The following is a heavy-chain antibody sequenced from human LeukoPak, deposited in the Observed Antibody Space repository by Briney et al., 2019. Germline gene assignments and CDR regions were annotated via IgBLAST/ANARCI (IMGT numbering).Heavy chain of an antibody. CDR1: GFTFSSYG. Sequence: PGGSLRLSCAASGFTFSSYGMHWVRQAPGKGLEWVSAISGSGGSTYYADSVKGRFTISRDNSKNTLYLQMNSLRAKDTAVYYCAKDFNIVATTYYFDYWGQGTLVTVSS. J-gene: IGHJ4*02. CDR2: ISGSGGST. D-gene: IGHD5-12*01. CDR3: AKDFNIVATTYYFDY. V-gene: IGHV3-23*01.